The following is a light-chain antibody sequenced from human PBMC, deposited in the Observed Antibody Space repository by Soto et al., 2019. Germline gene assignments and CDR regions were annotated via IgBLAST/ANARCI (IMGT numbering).Light chain of an antibody. Sequence: EIVLTQSPGTLSLSPGERATLSCRASQSVSSSFLAWYQQKPGQSPRLLIYGASSRATGIPDRFSGSGSGTDFTLIISRLEPEDLAVYYCQQYGSPPYTFGQGTKLEIK. V-gene: IGKV3-20*01. CDR2: GAS. CDR3: QQYGSPPYT. CDR1: QSVSSSF. J-gene: IGKJ2*01.